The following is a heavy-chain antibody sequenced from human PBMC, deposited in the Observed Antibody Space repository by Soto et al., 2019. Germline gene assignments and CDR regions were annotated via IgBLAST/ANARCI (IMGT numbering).Heavy chain of an antibody. J-gene: IGHJ4*02. V-gene: IGHV4-31*03. Sequence: QVQLQESGPGLVKPSQTLSLTCTVSGGSISSGGYYWSWIRQHPGKGLEWIGYIYYSGSTYYNPSLKSRVTISVDTSKNQFSLKLSSVTAADTAVYYCARDHGHGETGDGGFDYWGQGTLVTVSS. CDR1: GGSISSGGYY. CDR3: ARDHGHGETGDGGFDY. D-gene: IGHD7-27*01. CDR2: IYYSGST.